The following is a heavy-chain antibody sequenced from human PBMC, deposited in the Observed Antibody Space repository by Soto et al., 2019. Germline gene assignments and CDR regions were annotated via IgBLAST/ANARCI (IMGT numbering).Heavy chain of an antibody. CDR1: GFTFSVFG. J-gene: IGHJ4*02. CDR3: ARYFRGSGRYFFDY. V-gene: IGHV3-7*03. D-gene: IGHD6-19*01. CDR2: INQDGGGT. Sequence: GGSLRLSCAASGFTFSVFGMHWVRQAPGKGLEWVANINQDGGGTYYVDSVEGRFTISRDNAKDSLYLQMNSLRGEDAAVYYCARYFRGSGRYFFDYWGQGTLVTVSS.